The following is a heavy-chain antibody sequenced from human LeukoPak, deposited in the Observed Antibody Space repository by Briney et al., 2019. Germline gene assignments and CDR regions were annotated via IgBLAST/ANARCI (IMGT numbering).Heavy chain of an antibody. Sequence: GGSLRLSCAASGFTFSTYAMNWVRQTPGKGLEWVSGISGSGGSTYYADSVKGRFTISRDNSKYTLYLQMDSLRAEDTAVYYCAKMNNWNYGAIDYWGQGTLVTVSS. CDR2: ISGSGGST. V-gene: IGHV3-23*01. CDR3: AKMNNWNYGAIDY. J-gene: IGHJ4*02. CDR1: GFTFSTYA. D-gene: IGHD1-7*01.